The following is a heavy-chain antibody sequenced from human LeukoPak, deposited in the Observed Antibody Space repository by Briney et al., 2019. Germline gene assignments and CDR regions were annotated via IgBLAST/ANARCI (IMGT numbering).Heavy chain of an antibody. CDR1: GLTFSSCG. Sequence: GGSLRLSCAASGLTFSSCGMHWVRQAPGKGLEWVAFIRSDGRNKYYADSVKGRFTISRDNSKNMLYLQMNSLSDEDTTVYYCAKDSDGYGDYWGQGTLVTVSS. CDR3: AKDSDGYGDY. V-gene: IGHV3-30*02. J-gene: IGHJ4*02. CDR2: IRSDGRNK. D-gene: IGHD2-21*02.